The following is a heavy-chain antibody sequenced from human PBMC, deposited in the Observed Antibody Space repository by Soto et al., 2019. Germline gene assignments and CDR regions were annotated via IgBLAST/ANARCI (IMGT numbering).Heavy chain of an antibody. CDR1: GDSIRGGGHY. CDR2: VYHSGST. V-gene: IGHV4-31*03. CDR3: ARDTGLAPTVWGY. J-gene: IGHJ4*03. Sequence: QVQLQESGPGLVKPSQTLSLTCSVSGDSIRGGGHYWNWIRQFPGKGLGWIGYVYHSGSTHYNPSLRGGLTISIDTSKNQFSLRLISVTAADTALYYCARDTGLAPTVWGYWGHGTQVTVSS. D-gene: IGHD7-27*01.